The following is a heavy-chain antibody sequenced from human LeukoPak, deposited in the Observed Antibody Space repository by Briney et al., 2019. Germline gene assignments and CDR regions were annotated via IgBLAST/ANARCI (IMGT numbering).Heavy chain of an antibody. J-gene: IGHJ4*02. Sequence: GESLKISCKGSGYSFTSYWIGWVRQMPGKGLEWMGIIYPGDSDTRYSPSFQGQVTISADKSISTAYLQWSSLKASDTAMYYCASSLRVGSGWYYFDYWGQGTLVTVSS. D-gene: IGHD6-19*01. V-gene: IGHV5-51*01. CDR3: ASSLRVGSGWYYFDY. CDR2: IYPGDSDT. CDR1: GYSFTSYW.